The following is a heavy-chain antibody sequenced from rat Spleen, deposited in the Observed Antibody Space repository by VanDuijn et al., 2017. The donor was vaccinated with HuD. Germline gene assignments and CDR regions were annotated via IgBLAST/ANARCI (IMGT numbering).Heavy chain of an antibody. CDR3: SRGTYYRH. V-gene: IGHV5S23*01. D-gene: IGHD1-12*01. J-gene: IGHJ2*01. Sequence: EVQLVESGGGLVQPGRSLKVSCAASGLSFSNYDMAWVRQAPTKGLEWVAFISPDGDSTYYRDSVKGRFTISRDNAKSTLYLQMNSLRSEDTATYYCSRGTYYRHWGQGVMVTVSS. CDR1: GLSFSNYD. CDR2: ISPDGDST.